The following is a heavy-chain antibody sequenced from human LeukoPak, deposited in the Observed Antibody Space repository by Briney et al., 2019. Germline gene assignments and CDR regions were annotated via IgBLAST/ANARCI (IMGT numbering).Heavy chain of an antibody. CDR1: GGSFSGYY. CDR2: INHSGST. D-gene: IGHD2-15*01. J-gene: IGHJ4*02. V-gene: IGHV4-34*01. CDR3: ARDKYLGYCSGGSCYFLKYYFDY. Sequence: SETLSLTCAVYGGSFSGYYWSWIRQPPGKGLEWIGEINHSGSTNYNPSLKSRVTISVDTSKNQCSLKLSSVAAADTAVYYCARDKYLGYCSGGSCYFLKYYFDYWGQGTLVTVSS.